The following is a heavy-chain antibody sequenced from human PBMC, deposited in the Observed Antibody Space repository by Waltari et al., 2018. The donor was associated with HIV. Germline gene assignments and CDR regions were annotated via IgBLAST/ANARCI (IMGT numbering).Heavy chain of an antibody. D-gene: IGHD3-22*01. J-gene: IGHJ6*02. CDR3: ARHDYYDSSGQPGGMDV. Sequence: QLQRQESGPGLGKPSETMSHTCTVSGGSISSSSYDWGWIRQPPGKGREWIGSIYYSGSTFYNPSLKSRVTISVDTSKNQFSLKLSSVTAADTAVYYCARHDYYDSSGQPGGMDVWGQGTTVTVSS. CDR1: GGSISSSSYD. CDR2: IYYSGST. V-gene: IGHV4-39*01.